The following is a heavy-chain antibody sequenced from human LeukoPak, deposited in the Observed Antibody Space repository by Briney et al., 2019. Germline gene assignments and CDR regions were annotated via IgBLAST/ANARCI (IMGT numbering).Heavy chain of an antibody. Sequence: GGSLRLSCAASGLTFSNFAMSWVRQAPGKGLEWVSAISGGGDSTYYADSVKGRFTVSRDNSKNTLYLQMSSLRAEDTAVYYCARGGLSGWYVDWFDPWGQGTLVTVSS. CDR3: ARGGLSGWYVDWFDP. CDR2: ISGGGDST. D-gene: IGHD6-19*01. CDR1: GLTFSNFA. J-gene: IGHJ5*02. V-gene: IGHV3-23*01.